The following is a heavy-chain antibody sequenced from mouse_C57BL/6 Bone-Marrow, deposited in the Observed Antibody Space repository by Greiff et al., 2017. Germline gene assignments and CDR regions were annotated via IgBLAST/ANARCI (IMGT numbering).Heavy chain of an antibody. CDR1: GYTFTSYD. J-gene: IGHJ1*03. CDR2: IYPRDGST. D-gene: IGHD1-1*01. CDR3: ARVEFDGSSGDWYVDV. Sequence: VQLQQSGPELVKPGASVKLSCKASGYTFTSYDINWVKQRPGQGLEWIGWIYPRDGSTKYNEKFKGKATLTVDTSSSTAYRELHSLTSEDSAVYFCARVEFDGSSGDWYVDVWGTGTTVTVSS. V-gene: IGHV1-85*01.